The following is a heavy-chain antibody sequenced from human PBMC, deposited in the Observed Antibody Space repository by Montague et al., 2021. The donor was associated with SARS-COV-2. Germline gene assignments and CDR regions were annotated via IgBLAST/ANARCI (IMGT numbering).Heavy chain of an antibody. J-gene: IGHJ3*02. V-gene: IGHV3-30*18. Sequence: SLRLSCAGSGFTFNNYGIHWVRHIEGKGLEWVAAKSYEGSKKKYADSVKGRFTISRDSFKSTVYLQMNSLKPEDTAVYYCAKPNEIFWLGQFSRDAFEIWGQGTMVTVSS. CDR3: AKPNEIFWLGQFSRDAFEI. CDR1: GFTFNNYG. CDR2: KSYEGSKK. D-gene: IGHD3-9*01.